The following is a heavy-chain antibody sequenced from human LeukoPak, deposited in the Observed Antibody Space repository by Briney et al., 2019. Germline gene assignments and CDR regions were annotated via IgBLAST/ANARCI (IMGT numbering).Heavy chain of an antibody. D-gene: IGHD2-15*01. V-gene: IGHV1-18*01. CDR1: GYTFTSYD. CDR2: IGAYNGDT. Sequence: ASVKVSCKASGYTFTSYDINWVRQATGQGLEWMGWIGAYNGDTNYAQKFQGRVTMTTDTSTSTAYMDLRSLRSDDTAVYYCTRDHCSGDNCPSFDYWGQGTLVTVSS. CDR3: TRDHCSGDNCPSFDY. J-gene: IGHJ4*02.